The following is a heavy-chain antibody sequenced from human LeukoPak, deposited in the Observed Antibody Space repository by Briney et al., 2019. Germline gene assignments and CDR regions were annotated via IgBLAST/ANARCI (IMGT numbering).Heavy chain of an antibody. CDR1: GGSISSYY. V-gene: IGHV4-59*08. CDR2: IYYSGSS. CDR3: ARKTGGTRITYYGMDV. D-gene: IGHD2-8*02. J-gene: IGHJ6*02. Sequence: SETLSLTCTVSGGSISSYYWSWIRQPPGKGLEWIGYIYYSGSSNYNPSLKSRVTISVDTSKNQFSLKLSSVTAADTAVYYCARKTGGTRITYYGMDVWGQGTTVTVSS.